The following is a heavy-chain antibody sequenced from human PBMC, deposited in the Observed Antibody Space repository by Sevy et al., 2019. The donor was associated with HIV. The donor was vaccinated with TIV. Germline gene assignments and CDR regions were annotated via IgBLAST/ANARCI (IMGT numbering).Heavy chain of an antibody. Sequence: ASVKVSCKVTGYSLSKLTIHWVRQAPGKGLEWMGCSDPKDGEIIYAQTFQGRLTMTEDTSTDTAYMELSSLTSDDTAVYFCAIVGLGYYSGSSYYQGDWLDPWGQGTLVTVSS. CDR2: SDPKDGEI. CDR3: AIVGLGYYSGSSYYQGDWLDP. CDR1: GYSLSKLT. V-gene: IGHV1-24*01. D-gene: IGHD2-15*01. J-gene: IGHJ5*02.